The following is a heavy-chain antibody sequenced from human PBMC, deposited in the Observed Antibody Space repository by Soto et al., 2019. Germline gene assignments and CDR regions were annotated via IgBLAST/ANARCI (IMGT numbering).Heavy chain of an antibody. CDR3: AREPPYYYYYGMDV. J-gene: IGHJ6*02. Sequence: GSLRLSCAASGFTFSSYEMNWVRQAPGKGLEWVSYISSSGSTIYYADSVKGRFTISRDNAKNSLYLQMNSLRAEDTAVYYCAREPPYYYYYGMDVWGQGTTVTVSS. CDR1: GFTFSSYE. CDR2: ISSSGSTI. V-gene: IGHV3-48*03.